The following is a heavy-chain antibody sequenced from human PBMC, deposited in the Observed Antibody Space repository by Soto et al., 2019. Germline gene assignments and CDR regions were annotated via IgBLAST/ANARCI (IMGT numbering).Heavy chain of an antibody. J-gene: IGHJ6*02. D-gene: IGHD3-10*01. CDR2: ISYDGSNK. Sequence: GGSLRLSCAASGFVFSSYGMHWVRQAPGKGLEWMAVISYDGSNKYYMDSVKGRFTISRDNSKNTLYLQMNSLRDEDTAVYYCAKDGSATYYSGMDVWGQGTTVTVSS. CDR3: AKDGSATYYSGMDV. V-gene: IGHV3-30*18. CDR1: GFVFSSYG.